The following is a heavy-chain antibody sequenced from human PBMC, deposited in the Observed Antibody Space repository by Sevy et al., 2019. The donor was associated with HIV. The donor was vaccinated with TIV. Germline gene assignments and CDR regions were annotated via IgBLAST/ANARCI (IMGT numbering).Heavy chain of an antibody. CDR3: ARDSSGWYSVFGYFDL. V-gene: IGHV3-74*01. CDR2: INSDGSST. CDR1: GFTFSSDW. D-gene: IGHD6-19*01. J-gene: IGHJ2*01. Sequence: GGSLRLSCAASGFTFSSDWMHWVRQAPGKGLVWVSRINSDGSSTSYADSVKGRFTISRDNAKNTLDLQMNSLRAEDTAVYYCARDSSGWYSVFGYFDLWGRGTLVTVSS.